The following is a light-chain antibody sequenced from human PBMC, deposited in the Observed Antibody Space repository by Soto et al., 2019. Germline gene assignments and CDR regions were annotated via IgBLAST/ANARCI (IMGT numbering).Light chain of an antibody. CDR1: QSISGW. Sequence: DIQMTQSPSTLSASVGDRVTIACRASQSISGWLAWYQQKPGKAPKILIYDASSLRSGVPSRFSGSGSGTEFTLTISSLQADDFATYYCQQYDCYPKTFGQGTKVDIK. V-gene: IGKV1-5*01. CDR3: QQYDCYPKT. CDR2: DAS. J-gene: IGKJ2*01.